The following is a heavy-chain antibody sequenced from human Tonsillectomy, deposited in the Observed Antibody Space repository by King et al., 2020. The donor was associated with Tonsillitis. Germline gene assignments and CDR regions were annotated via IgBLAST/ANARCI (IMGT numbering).Heavy chain of an antibody. V-gene: IGHV3-23*03. Sequence: VQLVESGGGLVQPGGSLRLSCVASGFTFSSYAMSWVRQAPGKGLEWVSVIYSGGSGTYYADSVKGRFIISRDDTKKTLYLQMNSLRAEDTAVYYCAKLGASEKQVADLDYWGQGTLVTVSA. CDR1: GFTFSSYA. D-gene: IGHD6-13*01. J-gene: IGHJ4*02. CDR3: AKLGASEKQVADLDY. CDR2: IYSGGSGT.